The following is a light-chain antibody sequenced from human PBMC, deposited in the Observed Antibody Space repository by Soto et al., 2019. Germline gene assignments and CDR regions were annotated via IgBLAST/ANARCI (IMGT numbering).Light chain of an antibody. J-gene: IGKJ5*01. V-gene: IGKV3-15*01. CDR1: HIVNSQ. Sequence: MMMTQSPATLSVSPGERVSLSCRTSHIVNSQVACYQQKAGQAPRLLLYGASTRATGIPVRFSGSGFGTEFTLTISSLQSEDFAVYYCQQYKNWPLFGQGTRLEIK. CDR3: QQYKNWPL. CDR2: GAS.